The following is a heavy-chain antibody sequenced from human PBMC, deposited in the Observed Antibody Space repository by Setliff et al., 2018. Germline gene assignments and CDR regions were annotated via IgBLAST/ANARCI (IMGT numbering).Heavy chain of an antibody. D-gene: IGHD6-6*01. J-gene: IGHJ5*02. CDR1: GGTFSDYY. CDR2: NNHSGSA. CDR3: ARGRNVAARLLDT. Sequence: PSETLSLTCAASGGTFSDYYWTWIRQPPGKGLEWIGENNHSGSAKYRPSLGSRVTISVDTSNNQVSLTLTSVTAADTAVYYCARGRNVAARLLDTWGQGTLVTVSS. V-gene: IGHV4-34*01.